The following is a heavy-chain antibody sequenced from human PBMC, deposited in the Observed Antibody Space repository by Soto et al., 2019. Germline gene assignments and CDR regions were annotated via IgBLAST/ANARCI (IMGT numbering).Heavy chain of an antibody. D-gene: IGHD3-10*01. CDR1: GGIFSTYA. V-gene: IGHV1-69*01. CDR3: ARXRDDXGSGNYYNRIDF. CDR2: IIPIFGTP. Sequence: QVQLVQSGAEVKKPGSSVKVSCKASGGIFSTYAISWLRQAPGQGLEWMGGIIPIFGTPNYAQRFQGRVTITADESTTTSYMELSRLKSEDTAVYYCARXRDDXGSGNYYNRIDFWGQGTLVTVSS. J-gene: IGHJ4*02.